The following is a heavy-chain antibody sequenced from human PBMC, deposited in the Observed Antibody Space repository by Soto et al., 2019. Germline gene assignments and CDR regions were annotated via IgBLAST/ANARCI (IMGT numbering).Heavy chain of an antibody. CDR3: AKPIAGGIRVWYFDL. D-gene: IGHD6-13*01. CDR2: ISGSGGST. V-gene: IGHV3-23*01. Sequence: GGSLRLSCAASGFTFSSYAMSWVRQAPGKGLEWVSAISGSGGSTYYADSVKGRFTISRDNSKNTLYLQMNSLRAEDTAVYYCAKPIAGGIRVWYFDLWGRGTLVTVSS. J-gene: IGHJ2*01. CDR1: GFTFSSYA.